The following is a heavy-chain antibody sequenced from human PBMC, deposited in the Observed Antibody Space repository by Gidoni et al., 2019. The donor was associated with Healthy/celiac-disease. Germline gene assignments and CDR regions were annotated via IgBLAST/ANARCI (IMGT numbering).Heavy chain of an antibody. CDR2: INPNSGGT. D-gene: IGHD6-13*01. J-gene: IGHJ5*02. V-gene: IGHV1-2*02. CDR3: AREAAAGDGWFDP. Sequence: QVPLVQSGAEVKKPGASVQVSCKASGYTFTGYYMHWVRQAPGQGLEWMGWINPNSGGTNYAQKFQGRVTMTRDTSISTAYMELSRLRSDDTAVYYCAREAAAGDGWFDPWGQGTLVTVSS. CDR1: GYTFTGYY.